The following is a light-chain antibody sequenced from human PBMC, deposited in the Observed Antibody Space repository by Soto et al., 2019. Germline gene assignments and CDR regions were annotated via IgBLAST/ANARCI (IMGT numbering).Light chain of an antibody. V-gene: IGKV4-1*01. CDR3: QQYYSPLIT. Sequence: DIALTQSPDSLALSLGERATMNCKSSQSVLYSSYNKSYLDWYQVKPGRPPKLLFSWASTRESGVPDRFSGRASGKDFTLTISSLQAEDVAVYYCQQYYSPLITFGQGTRLEIK. CDR1: QSVLYSSYNKSY. CDR2: WAS. J-gene: IGKJ5*01.